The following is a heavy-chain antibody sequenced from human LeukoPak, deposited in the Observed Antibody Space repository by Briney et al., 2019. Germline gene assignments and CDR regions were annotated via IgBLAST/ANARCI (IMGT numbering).Heavy chain of an antibody. J-gene: IGHJ4*02. D-gene: IGHD2-21*02. CDR1: GFTFGRYE. CDR3: ESMFSGGDSIRMDY. Sequence: QTGGSLRLPCAGPGFTFGRYEMNWVRQAPGKGLEWISYFSSSGDVISYADSVKGRFTISRDNARNSLYLQMNSLRAEDTAVYYCESMFSGGDSIRMDYWGQGTLVTVSS. V-gene: IGHV3-48*03. CDR2: FSSSGDVI.